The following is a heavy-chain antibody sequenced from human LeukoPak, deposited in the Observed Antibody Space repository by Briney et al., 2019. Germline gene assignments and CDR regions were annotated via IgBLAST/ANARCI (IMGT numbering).Heavy chain of an antibody. D-gene: IGHD3-10*01. J-gene: IGHJ5*02. CDR2: ISGSGGST. CDR1: GFTFSSYA. V-gene: IGHV3-23*01. CDR3: AKIYGSGREGWFDP. Sequence: GGSLRLSCAASGFTFSSYAMSWVRQAPGKGLEWVSAISGSGGSTYYADSVKGRFTISGDNSKNTLYLQMNSLRAEDTAVYYCAKIYGSGREGWFDPWGQGTLVTVSS.